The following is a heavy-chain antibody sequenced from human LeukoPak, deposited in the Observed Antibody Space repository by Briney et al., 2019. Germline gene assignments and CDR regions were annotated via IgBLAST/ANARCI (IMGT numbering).Heavy chain of an antibody. V-gene: IGHV3-66*01. CDR1: GFTVSSNY. Sequence: GGSLRPSCAASGFTVSSNYMSWVRQAPGKGLEWVSVIYSGGSTYYADSVKGRFTISRDNSKNTLYLQMNSLRAEDTAVYYCARARVSPIAAAEGFDYWGQGTLVTVSS. CDR2: IYSGGST. J-gene: IGHJ4*02. CDR3: ARARVSPIAAAEGFDY. D-gene: IGHD6-13*01.